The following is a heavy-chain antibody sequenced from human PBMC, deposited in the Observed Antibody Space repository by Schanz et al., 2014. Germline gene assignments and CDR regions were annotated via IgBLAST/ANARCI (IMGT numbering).Heavy chain of an antibody. V-gene: IGHV1-3*04. CDR1: GYTFTTYY. CDR2: INTASGNT. D-gene: IGHD3-16*01. Sequence: QVQLLQSGAEVKKPGASMKVSCKASGYTFTTYYMLWVRQAPGRRLEWMGWINTASGNTRYSETFQGRVPMTRDTSTTTAYIELSSLTSEDTAVYYCAKFAEEDPQINNWGRGYFDFCGHGTLVAVSS. J-gene: IGHJ4*03. CDR3: AKFAEEDPQINNWGRGYFDF.